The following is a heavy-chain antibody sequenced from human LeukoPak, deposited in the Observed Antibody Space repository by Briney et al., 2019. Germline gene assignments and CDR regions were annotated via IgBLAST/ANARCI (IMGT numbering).Heavy chain of an antibody. D-gene: IGHD5-18*01. J-gene: IGHJ3*02. CDR2: IIPILGIT. V-gene: IGHV1-69*04. Sequence: ASVKVSCKASGGTSSNYAISWVRQAPGQGLEWMGRIIPILGITNYAQQFQGRVTITADKSTSTAYMELSSLRSDDTAVYYCAKSVYREGHAFDIWGQGTMVTVSS. CDR3: AKSVYREGHAFDI. CDR1: GGTSSNYA.